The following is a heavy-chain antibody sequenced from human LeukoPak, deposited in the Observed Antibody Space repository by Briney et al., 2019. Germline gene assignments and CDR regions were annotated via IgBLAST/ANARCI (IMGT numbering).Heavy chain of an antibody. CDR3: ARAGLGSGYHGGFDY. CDR1: GFTFSSAC. V-gene: IGHV3-7*02. J-gene: IGHJ4*02. CDR2: IKQDGSEK. D-gene: IGHD3-22*01. Sequence: PGGALRLSCAASGFTFSSACMSWVCQGPRKGLEWVANIKQDGSEKYYVDSVKGRFTISRDNDKNSLYLQMNSLRAEDTAVYYCARAGLGSGYHGGFDYWGQGTLVTVSS.